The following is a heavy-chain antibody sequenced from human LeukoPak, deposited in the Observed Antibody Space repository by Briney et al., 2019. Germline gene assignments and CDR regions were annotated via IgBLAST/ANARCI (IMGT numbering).Heavy chain of an antibody. CDR1: GFTISSYW. D-gene: IGHD3-10*01. CDR3: AREGNMYYN. J-gene: IGHJ4*02. CDR2: IKQDGSEK. Sequence: GGSLRLSCAGSGFTISSYWMTWVRQAPGKGLEWVANIKQDGSEKYVDSVKGRFTISRDNAKNSLYLQMNSLRAEDTAVYYCAREGNMYYNWGQGTLVTVSS. V-gene: IGHV3-7*01.